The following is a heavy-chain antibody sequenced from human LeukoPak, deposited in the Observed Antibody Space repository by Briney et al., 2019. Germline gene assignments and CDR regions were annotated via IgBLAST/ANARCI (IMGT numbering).Heavy chain of an antibody. CDR1: GFTVNSNY. J-gene: IGHJ4*02. CDR3: ARGYLIDY. Sequence: GESLRLSCSASGFTVNSNYMSWVRQPPGKGLEWVSVVYSGDRTYYADSVKGRFTISRDDSTNTLYLLMNSLRAEDTAVYYCARGYLIDYWGQGTLVTVSS. V-gene: IGHV3-66*01. D-gene: IGHD1-26*01. CDR2: VYSGDRT.